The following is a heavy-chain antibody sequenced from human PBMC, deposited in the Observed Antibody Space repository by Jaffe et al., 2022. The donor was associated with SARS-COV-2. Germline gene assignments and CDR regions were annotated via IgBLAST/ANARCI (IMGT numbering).Heavy chain of an antibody. D-gene: IGHD1-1*01. CDR1: GYSISSGYY. V-gene: IGHV4-38-2*02. Sequence: QVQLQESGPGLVKPSETLSLTCTVSGYSISSGYYWGWIRQPPGKGLEWIGSIYHSGSTYYNPSLKSRVTISVDTSKNQFSLKLSSVTAADTAVYYCVRRTYNWNDPDAFDIWGQGTMVTVSS. J-gene: IGHJ3*02. CDR2: IYHSGST. CDR3: VRRTYNWNDPDAFDI.